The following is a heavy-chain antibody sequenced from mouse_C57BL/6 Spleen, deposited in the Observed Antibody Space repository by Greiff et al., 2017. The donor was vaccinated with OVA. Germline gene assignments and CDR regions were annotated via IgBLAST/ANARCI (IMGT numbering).Heavy chain of an antibody. CDR1: GFTFSSYA. CDR2: ISDGGSYT. V-gene: IGHV5-4*01. CDR3: ARVSGGVFDY. D-gene: IGHD1-3*01. J-gene: IGHJ2*01. Sequence: EVQLVESGGGLVKPGGSLKLSCAASGFTFSSYAMSWVRQTPEKRLEWVATISDGGSYTYYPDNVKGRFTISRANATNNLYLQMSHLKTEDTAMYYCARVSGGVFDYWGQGTTLTVSS.